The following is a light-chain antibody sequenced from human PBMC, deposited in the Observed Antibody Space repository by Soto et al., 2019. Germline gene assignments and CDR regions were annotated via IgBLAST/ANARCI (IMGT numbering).Light chain of an antibody. CDR3: QQYGSSPWT. CDR2: GAS. V-gene: IGKV3-20*01. Sequence: EIVLTQSPGTLSVSPGERAALSCRASQSVSSDLAWYQQKSGQAPRLVIYGASSRATGIPDRFSGSGSGTDFTLTISRLEPEDFAVYYCQQYGSSPWTFGQGTKVDIK. J-gene: IGKJ1*01. CDR1: QSVSSD.